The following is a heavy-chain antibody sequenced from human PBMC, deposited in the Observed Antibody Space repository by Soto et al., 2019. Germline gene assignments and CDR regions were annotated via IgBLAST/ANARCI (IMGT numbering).Heavy chain of an antibody. V-gene: IGHV3-30-3*01. Sequence: GGSLRLSCAASGFTFSSYAMHWVRQAPGKGLEWVAVISYDGSNKYYADSVKGRFTISRDNSKNTLYLQMNSLRAEDTAVYYCARGNQYYDFWSGYFDYWGQGTLVTVSS. CDR3: ARGNQYYDFWSGYFDY. CDR1: GFTFSSYA. CDR2: ISYDGSNK. D-gene: IGHD3-3*01. J-gene: IGHJ4*02.